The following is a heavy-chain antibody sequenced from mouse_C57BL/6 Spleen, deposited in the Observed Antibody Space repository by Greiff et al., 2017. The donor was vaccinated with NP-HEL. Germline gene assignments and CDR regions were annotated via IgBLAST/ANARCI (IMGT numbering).Heavy chain of an antibody. V-gene: IGHV5-17*01. Sequence: EVQVVESGGGLVKPGGSLKLSCAASGFTFSDYGMHWVRQAPEKGLEWVAYISSGSSTIYYADTVKGRFTISRDNAKNTLFLQMTSLRSEDTAMYYCATYGYDRAYWGQGTLVTVSA. D-gene: IGHD2-2*01. J-gene: IGHJ3*01. CDR1: GFTFSDYG. CDR2: ISSGSSTI. CDR3: ATYGYDRAY.